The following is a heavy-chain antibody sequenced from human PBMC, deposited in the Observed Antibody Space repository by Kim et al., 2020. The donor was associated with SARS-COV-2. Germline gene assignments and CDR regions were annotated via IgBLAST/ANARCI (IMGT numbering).Heavy chain of an antibody. Sequence: ASVKVSCKASGYTFTSYYMHWVRQAPGQGLEWMGIINPSGGSTSYAQKFQGRVTMTRDTSTSTVYMELSSLRSEDTAVYYCARIATKWELHQTAFDIWGQGTMVTVSS. J-gene: IGHJ3*02. V-gene: IGHV1-46*01. CDR2: INPSGGST. CDR3: ARIATKWELHQTAFDI. D-gene: IGHD1-26*01. CDR1: GYTFTSYY.